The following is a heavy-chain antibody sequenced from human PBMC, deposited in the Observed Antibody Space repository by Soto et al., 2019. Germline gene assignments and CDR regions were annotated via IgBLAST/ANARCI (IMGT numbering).Heavy chain of an antibody. J-gene: IGHJ4*02. Sequence: GGSLRLSCAASGFTFSSYSMNWVRQAPGKGLEWVSSISSSSSYIYYADSVKGRFTISRDNAKNSLYLQMNSLRAEDTAVYYCARVVAVAGTVDGYFDYWGQGTLVTVPQ. CDR1: GFTFSSYS. V-gene: IGHV3-21*01. CDR3: ARVVAVAGTVDGYFDY. D-gene: IGHD6-19*01. CDR2: ISSSSSYI.